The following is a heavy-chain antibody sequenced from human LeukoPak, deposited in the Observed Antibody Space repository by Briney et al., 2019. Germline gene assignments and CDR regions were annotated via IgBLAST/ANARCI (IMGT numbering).Heavy chain of an antibody. V-gene: IGHV4-38-2*02. CDR2: IYYSGST. D-gene: IGHD4-17*01. Sequence: SETLSLTCTVSDYSISTDYYWGWIRQPPGKGLEWIGYIYYSGSTDYNPSLKSRVTISVDTSKNQFSLKLSSVTAAGTAVYYCARAGTNLGDYDYWGQGTLVTVSS. J-gene: IGHJ4*02. CDR1: DYSISTDYY. CDR3: ARAGTNLGDYDY.